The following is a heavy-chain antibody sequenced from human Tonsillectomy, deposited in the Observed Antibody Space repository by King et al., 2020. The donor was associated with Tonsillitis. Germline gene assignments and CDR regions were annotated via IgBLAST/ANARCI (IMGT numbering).Heavy chain of an antibody. CDR3: ARGDYDFWSGEPGMDV. V-gene: IGHV4-59*01. D-gene: IGHD3-3*01. J-gene: IGHJ6*02. Sequence: VQLQESGPGLVKPSETLSLTCTVSGGSISSYYWSWIRQPPGKGLEWIGYIYYSGSTNYNPSLKSRVTISVDTSKNQFSLKLSSVTAADTAVYYCARGDYDFWSGEPGMDVWGQGTTVTVSS. CDR1: GGSISSYY. CDR2: IYYSGST.